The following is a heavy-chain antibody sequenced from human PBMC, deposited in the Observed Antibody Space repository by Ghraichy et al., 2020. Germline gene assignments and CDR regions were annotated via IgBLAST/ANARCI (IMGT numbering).Heavy chain of an antibody. Sequence: SQTLSLTCGVYGGSFSTYYWTWLRQPPGEGPEWIGKISHRGSTNYNPSLKSRVSMLVDRSKSQFSLKLGSVTAADTAVYYCARATIRDALDVWGQGTTVTVSS. CDR1: GGSFSTYY. CDR2: ISHRGST. V-gene: IGHV4-34*01. J-gene: IGHJ6*02. D-gene: IGHD5-24*01. CDR3: ARATIRDALDV.